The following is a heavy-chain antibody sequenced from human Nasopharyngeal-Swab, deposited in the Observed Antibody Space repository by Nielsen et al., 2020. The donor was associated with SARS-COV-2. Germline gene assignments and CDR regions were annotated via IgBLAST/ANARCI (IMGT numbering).Heavy chain of an antibody. Sequence: SETLSLTCTVSGGSISSYYWSWIRQPPGKGLEWIGYIYYSGGTNYNPSLKSRVTISVDTSKNQFSLKLSSVTAADTAVYYCARTMVRGVIDYWGQGTLVTVSS. D-gene: IGHD3-10*01. CDR1: GGSISSYY. CDR3: ARTMVRGVIDY. CDR2: IYYSGGT. J-gene: IGHJ4*02. V-gene: IGHV4-59*01.